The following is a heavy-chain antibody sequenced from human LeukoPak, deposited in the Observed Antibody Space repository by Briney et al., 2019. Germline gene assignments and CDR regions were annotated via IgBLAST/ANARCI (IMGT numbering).Heavy chain of an antibody. J-gene: IGHJ4*02. V-gene: IGHV1-69*04. Sequence: GASVKVSCKASGGTFSSYTISWVRQAPGQGLEWMGRIIPILGIANYAQKFQGRVTMTRDTSISTAYMELSRLRSDDTAVYYCARDPGELPGVWGQGTLVTVSS. CDR2: IIPILGIA. CDR3: ARDPGELPGV. D-gene: IGHD1-7*01. CDR1: GGTFSSYT.